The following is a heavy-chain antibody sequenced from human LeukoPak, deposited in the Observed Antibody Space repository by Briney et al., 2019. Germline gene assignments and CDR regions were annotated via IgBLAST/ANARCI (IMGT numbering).Heavy chain of an antibody. CDR2: IKQDGSEK. J-gene: IGHJ3*02. Sequence: PGGSLRLSCAASGFTFSSYWMSWVRQAPGKGLEWVANIKQDGSEKYYVDSVKGRFTISRDNAKNSLYLQMNSLRAEDTAVYYCARVSGGAQWSAFDIWGQGTMVTVSS. CDR3: ARVSGGAQWSAFDI. CDR1: GFTFSSYW. D-gene: IGHD2-15*01. V-gene: IGHV3-7*01.